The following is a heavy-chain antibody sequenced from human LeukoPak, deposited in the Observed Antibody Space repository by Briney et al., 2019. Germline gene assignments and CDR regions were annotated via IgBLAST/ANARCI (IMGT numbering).Heavy chain of an antibody. CDR2: LWSDGNNK. J-gene: IGHJ4*02. CDR3: AKEGSGVRGSYYFDY. Sequence: GSLRLSCEASGFTFSNYGMHWVRQAPGKGLEWVAVLWSDGNNKYYTDSVKGRFTISRDNSKNTLYLQMDSLRAEDTAVYFCAKEGSGVRGSYYFDYWGQGTLVTVSS. CDR1: GFTFSNYG. D-gene: IGHD3-10*01. V-gene: IGHV3-33*06.